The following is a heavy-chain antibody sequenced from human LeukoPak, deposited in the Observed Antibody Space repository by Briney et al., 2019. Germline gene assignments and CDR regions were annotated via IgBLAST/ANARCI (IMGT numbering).Heavy chain of an antibody. J-gene: IGHJ4*02. CDR3: AALGYCSGGSCPYYFDY. V-gene: IGHV1-58*02. CDR1: GFTFTSSA. Sequence: SVKVSCKASGFTFTSSAMQWVRQARGLRLEWIGWIVVGSGNTNYAQKFQERVTITRDMSTSTAYMELSSLRSEDTAVYYCAALGYCSGGSCPYYFDYWGQGTLVTVSS. D-gene: IGHD2-15*01. CDR2: IVVGSGNT.